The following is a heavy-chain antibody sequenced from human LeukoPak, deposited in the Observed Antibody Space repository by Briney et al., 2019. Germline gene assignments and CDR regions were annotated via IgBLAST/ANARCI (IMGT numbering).Heavy chain of an antibody. Sequence: PGGSLRLSCAASGFTLSSYSMNWVRQAPGKGLEWVSYISSSSTHIYYADSVKGRFTISRDNARNPLYLQMNSLRAEDTAIYYCARSEHSSSSFVYWGQGTLVTVSS. CDR2: ISSSSTHI. CDR3: ARSEHSSSSFVY. J-gene: IGHJ4*02. V-gene: IGHV3-21*01. D-gene: IGHD6-6*01. CDR1: GFTLSSYS.